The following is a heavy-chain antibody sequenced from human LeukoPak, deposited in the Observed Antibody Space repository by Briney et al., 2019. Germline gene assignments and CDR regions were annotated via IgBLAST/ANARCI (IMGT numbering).Heavy chain of an antibody. V-gene: IGHV1-3*01. J-gene: IGHJ4*02. CDR3: ARTRIAVAGLDY. CDR2: INAGNGNT. D-gene: IGHD6-19*01. CDR1: GYTFTSYA. Sequence: ASVKVSCKASGYTFTSYAMHWVRQAPGQRLEWMGWINAGNGNTKYSQKFQSRVTITRDTSASTAYMELSSLRSEDTAVYYCARTRIAVAGLDYWGQGTLVTVSS.